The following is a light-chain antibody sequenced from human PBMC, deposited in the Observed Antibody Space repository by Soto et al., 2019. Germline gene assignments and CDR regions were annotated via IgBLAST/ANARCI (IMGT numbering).Light chain of an antibody. J-gene: IGLJ2*01. V-gene: IGLV2-14*03. CDR3: TSWTTSTTMI. CDR1: SSDIGAYNY. Sequence: QSVLTQPASVSGSPGQSITISCTGTSSDIGAYNYVSWYQQHPGKAPKLMTYDVNIRPSGVSNRFSGSKSGNTASLTISGLQAEDEADYYCTSWTTSTTMIFGGGTKVTVL. CDR2: DVN.